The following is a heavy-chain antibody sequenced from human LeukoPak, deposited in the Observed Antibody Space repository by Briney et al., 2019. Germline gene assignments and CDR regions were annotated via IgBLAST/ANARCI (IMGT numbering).Heavy chain of an antibody. CDR3: ARTKGLYFDL. CDR1: GYTFPNYA. CDR2: VSAYNGDT. V-gene: IGHV1-18*01. Sequence: ASVKVSCKASGYTFPNYAISWVRQAPGQGLEWLGWVSAYNGDTNYAQKLQGRVTMTTDSSTSTAYMELRSLRSDDTALYYRARTKGLYFDLWGRGTLVTVSS. J-gene: IGHJ2*01. D-gene: IGHD2-8*01.